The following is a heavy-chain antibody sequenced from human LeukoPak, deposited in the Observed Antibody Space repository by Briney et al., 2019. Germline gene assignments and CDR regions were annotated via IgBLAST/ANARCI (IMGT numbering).Heavy chain of an antibody. V-gene: IGHV4-31*03. D-gene: IGHD3-16*01. Sequence: SQTLSLTCTVSGGPISSGGYYWSWIRQHPGKGLEWIGYIYYSGSTYYNPSLKSRVTISVDTSKNQFSLKLSSVTAADTAVYYCARGYDYVYYFDYWGQGTLVTVSS. CDR1: GGPISSGGYY. J-gene: IGHJ4*02. CDR2: IYYSGST. CDR3: ARGYDYVYYFDY.